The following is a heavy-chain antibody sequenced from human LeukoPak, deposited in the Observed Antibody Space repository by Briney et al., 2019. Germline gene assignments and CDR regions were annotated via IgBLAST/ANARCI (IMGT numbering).Heavy chain of an antibody. CDR2: INHSGST. J-gene: IGHJ4*02. CDR3: ARKYCSSTSCYWSARVFFNY. CDR1: GGSFSGYY. Sequence: SETLSLTCAVYGGSFSGYYWSWIRQPPGKGLEWIGEINHSGSTNYNPSLKSRVTISVDTSKNQFSLKLSSVTAADTAVYYCARKYCSSTSCYWSARVFFNYWGQGTLVTVSS. V-gene: IGHV4-34*01. D-gene: IGHD2-2*01.